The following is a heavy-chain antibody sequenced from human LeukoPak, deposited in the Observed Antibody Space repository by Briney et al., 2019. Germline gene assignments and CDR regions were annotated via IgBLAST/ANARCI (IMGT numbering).Heavy chain of an antibody. CDR3: ASSWIVVVPAAIRWVYGMDV. V-gene: IGHV1-8*01. D-gene: IGHD2-2*02. J-gene: IGHJ6*02. CDR1: GYTFTSYD. Sequence: ASVKVSCKPSGYTFTSYDINWVRQATGQGLEWMGWMNPNSGNTGYAQKFQGRVTMTRNTSISTAYMELSSLRSEDTAVYYCASSWIVVVPAAIRWVYGMDVWGQGTTVTVSS. CDR2: MNPNSGNT.